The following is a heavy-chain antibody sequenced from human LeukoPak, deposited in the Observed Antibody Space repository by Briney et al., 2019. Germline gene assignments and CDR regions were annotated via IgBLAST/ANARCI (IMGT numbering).Heavy chain of an antibody. CDR3: ARAYPIYCSGGSCYSGHYFDY. J-gene: IGHJ4*02. CDR2: IYYSGST. D-gene: IGHD2-15*01. CDR1: GGSISSSSYY. Sequence: SETLSLTCTVSGGSISSSSYYWGWIRQPPGKGLEWIGGIYYSGSTYYNPSLKSRVTISVDTSKNQFSLKLSSVTAADTAVYYCARAYPIYCSGGSCYSGHYFDYWGQGTLVTVSS. V-gene: IGHV4-39*07.